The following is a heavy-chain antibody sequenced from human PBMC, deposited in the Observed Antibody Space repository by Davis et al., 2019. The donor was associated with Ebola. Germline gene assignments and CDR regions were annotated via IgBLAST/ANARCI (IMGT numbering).Heavy chain of an antibody. CDR3: GRVSGRGGNGMDV. D-gene: IGHD3-10*01. J-gene: IGHJ6*02. CDR2: ISWNSNGI. Sequence: PGGSLRLSCAASGFMFDDYAMHWVRQAPGKGLEWVSGISWNSNGIGYADSVKGRFIISRDSAKSSLFLQMNSLRDEDTALYYCGRVSGRGGNGMDVWGQGTTVTVSS. CDR1: GFMFDDYA. V-gene: IGHV3-9*01.